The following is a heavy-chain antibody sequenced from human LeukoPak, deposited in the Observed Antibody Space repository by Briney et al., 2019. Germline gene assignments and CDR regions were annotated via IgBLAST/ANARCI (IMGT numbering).Heavy chain of an antibody. J-gene: IGHJ5*02. CDR3: VRGGGYIAAAGYWFDP. CDR2: ISSSGSTI. V-gene: IGHV3-11*01. D-gene: IGHD6-13*01. Sequence: PGGSLSLSCAASGFTYSDYYMSWIRQAPGKGLEWVSYISSSGSTIYYADSVKGRFTISRDNAKISLYLQMNSLRAEDTAVYYCVRGGGYIAAAGYWFDPWGQGTLVTVSS. CDR1: GFTYSDYY.